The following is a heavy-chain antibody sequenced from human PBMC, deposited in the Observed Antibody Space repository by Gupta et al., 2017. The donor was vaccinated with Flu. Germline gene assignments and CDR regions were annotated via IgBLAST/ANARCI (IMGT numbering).Heavy chain of an antibody. Sequence: QVQLVQSGAEVKKPGASVKVSCKASEYTFTAYYIPWVRQAPGQGLEWMGRINPHSGTTNHEQKFQGRVTVTMDTSISTAYMDLSKLRSDDTAVYYCAREKHCSTSSCYRWFDPWGQGTLVTVSS. J-gene: IGHJ5*02. CDR1: EYTFTAYY. CDR3: AREKHCSTSSCYRWFDP. V-gene: IGHV1-2*06. CDR2: INPHSGTT. D-gene: IGHD2-2*02.